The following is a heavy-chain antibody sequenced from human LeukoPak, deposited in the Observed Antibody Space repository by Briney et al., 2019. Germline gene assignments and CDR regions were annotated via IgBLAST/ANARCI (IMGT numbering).Heavy chain of an antibody. CDR1: GYTFTGYY. V-gene: IGHV1-2*02. CDR3: ARDIRGRGYSHGYVSDY. Sequence: GASVKVSCKASGYTFTGYYMHWVRQVPGQGLEWMGWINPNSGGTNYAQKFQGRVTMTRDTSISTAYMELSRLRSDDTAVYYCARDIRGRGYSHGYVSDYWGQGTLVTVSS. J-gene: IGHJ4*02. CDR2: INPNSGGT. D-gene: IGHD5-18*01.